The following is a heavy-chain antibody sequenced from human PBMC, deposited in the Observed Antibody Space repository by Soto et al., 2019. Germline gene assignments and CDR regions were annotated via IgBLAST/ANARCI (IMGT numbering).Heavy chain of an antibody. CDR2: INHSGST. Sequence: QVQLQQWGAGLLKPSETLSLTCAVYGGSFSGYYWSWLRQPPGKGLEWVGEINHSGSTNYNPSLQDRVTISVDTAKTQFSLKLSSVTAADIAVYNCARGQIMITFGGVTHYYGMDVWGQGTTVT. J-gene: IGHJ6*02. CDR1: GGSFSGYY. CDR3: ARGQIMITFGGVTHYYGMDV. V-gene: IGHV4-34*01. D-gene: IGHD3-16*01.